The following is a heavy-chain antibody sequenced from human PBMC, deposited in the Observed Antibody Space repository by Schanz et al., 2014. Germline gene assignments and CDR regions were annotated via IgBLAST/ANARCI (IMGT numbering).Heavy chain of an antibody. CDR1: GGSFSSSSYY. CDR2: INYSGST. CDR3: ARQGIGYQHGRYYYYMDV. V-gene: IGHV4-39*01. D-gene: IGHD2-2*01. Sequence: QLQVQESGPGLVKPSETLSLSCSFSGGSFSSSSYYWGWIRQPPGKGLEFVGSINYSGSTYYNPSLKGRVTVSGDMSKNPFSLNLSPMTAADTAVYYCARQGIGYQHGRYYYYMDVWGRGTTVTVSS. J-gene: IGHJ6*03.